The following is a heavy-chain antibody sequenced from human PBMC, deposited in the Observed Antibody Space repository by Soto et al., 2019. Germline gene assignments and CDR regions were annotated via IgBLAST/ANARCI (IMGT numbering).Heavy chain of an antibody. CDR2: IVPIFGTA. J-gene: IGHJ6*02. Sequence: SVKVSCKASGGTFSSYAISWVRQAPGQGLEWMGGIVPIFGTANYAQKFQGRVTITADKSTSTAYMELSSLRSEDTAVYYCAREPRVKLWFGELSPQFSNYYGMDVWGQGTTVTVSS. CDR1: GGTFSSYA. V-gene: IGHV1-69*06. CDR3: AREPRVKLWFGELSPQFSNYYGMDV. D-gene: IGHD3-10*01.